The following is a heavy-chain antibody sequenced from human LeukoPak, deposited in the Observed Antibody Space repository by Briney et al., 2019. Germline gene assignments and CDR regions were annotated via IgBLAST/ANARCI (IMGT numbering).Heavy chain of an antibody. V-gene: IGHV3-30*03. CDR1: GFTFSSYG. Sequence: GGSLRLSCAASGFTFSSYGMPWVRQAPGKGLEWVAVISYDGSNKYYADSVKGRFTISRDNSKNTLYLQMNSLRAEDTAVYYCASITIFGGDDYWGQGTLVTVSS. CDR3: ASITIFGGDDY. CDR2: ISYDGSNK. D-gene: IGHD3-3*01. J-gene: IGHJ4*02.